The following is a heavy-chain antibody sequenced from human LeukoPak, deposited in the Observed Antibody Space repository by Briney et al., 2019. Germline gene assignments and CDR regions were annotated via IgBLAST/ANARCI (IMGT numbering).Heavy chain of an antibody. D-gene: IGHD3-10*02. CDR1: GYIFTNYA. J-gene: IGHJ4*02. CDR3: AREQPFGTMSPDY. CDR2: INTNTGNP. V-gene: IGHV7-4-1*02. Sequence: ASVNVSCKASGYIFTNYAMNWVRQAPGQGLEWMGWINTNTGNPTYAQGFTGRFVFSLDTSVSTAYLQISSLKAEDTAVYYCAREQPFGTMSPDYWGQGTLVTVSS.